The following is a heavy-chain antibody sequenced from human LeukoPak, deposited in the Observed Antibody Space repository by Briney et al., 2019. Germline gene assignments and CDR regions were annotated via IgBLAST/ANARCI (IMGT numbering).Heavy chain of an antibody. V-gene: IGHV3-30*02. J-gene: IGHJ4*02. D-gene: IGHD5-24*01. CDR1: GFSFSGYG. Sequence: GGSLRLSCAASGFSFSGYGMHWVRQAPGKGLQWMSFIRYDGSYKYYADSVKGRFTISRDNTKNTLYLQMNSLRAEDTAVYYCARDGWLQLRPGYYFDYWGQGTLVTVSS. CDR2: IRYDGSYK. CDR3: ARDGWLQLRPGYYFDY.